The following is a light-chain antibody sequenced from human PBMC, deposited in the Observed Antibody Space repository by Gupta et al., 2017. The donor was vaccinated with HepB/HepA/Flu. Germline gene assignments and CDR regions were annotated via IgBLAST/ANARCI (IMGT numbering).Light chain of an antibody. CDR1: KLGDKY. J-gene: IGLJ2*01. Sequence: SYELTQPPSVSVSPGQTASITCSGDKLGDKYACWYQQKPDQSPVLVIYQDSKRPAGSPDRFSVSNSGNTATLTISGTQAMDDADYYCQAWDSSTVVFGGGTKLTVL. CDR2: QDS. CDR3: QAWDSSTVV. V-gene: IGLV3-1*01.